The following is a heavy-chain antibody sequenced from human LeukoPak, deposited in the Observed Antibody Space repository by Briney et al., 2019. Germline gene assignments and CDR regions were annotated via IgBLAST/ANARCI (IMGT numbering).Heavy chain of an antibody. D-gene: IGHD3-22*01. CDR2: INHSGST. V-gene: IGHV4-39*07. J-gene: IGHJ4*02. CDR1: GVSISSSNSY. Sequence: SETLSLTCTVSGVSISSSNSYWGWIRQPPGKGLEWIGEINHSGSTNYNPSLKSRVTISVDTSKNQFSLKLSSVTAADTAVYYCASGYDSSGYPFDYWGQGTLVTVSS. CDR3: ASGYDSSGYPFDY.